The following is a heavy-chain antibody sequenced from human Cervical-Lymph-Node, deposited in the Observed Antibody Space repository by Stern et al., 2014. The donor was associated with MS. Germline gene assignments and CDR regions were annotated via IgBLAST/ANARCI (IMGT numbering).Heavy chain of an antibody. J-gene: IGHJ4*02. Sequence: QVQLQESGPGLVKPSETLSLTCTVSGGSIRSYYWTWIRQPPGKGMEWIGYIYYPGSTIYNPALKSRVPISLDTSKNQFSLKLSSVTAADTAVYYCARGTSRHGYMYWGQGTLVTVSS. V-gene: IGHV4-59*01. CDR2: IYYPGST. CDR1: GGSIRSYY. D-gene: IGHD5-24*01. CDR3: ARGTSRHGYMY.